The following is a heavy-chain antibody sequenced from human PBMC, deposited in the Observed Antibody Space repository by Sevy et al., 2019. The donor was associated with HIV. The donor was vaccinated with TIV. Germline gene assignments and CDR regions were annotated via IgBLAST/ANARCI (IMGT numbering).Heavy chain of an antibody. CDR1: GFTFSSYW. V-gene: IGHV3-7*01. CDR3: ARAQGYYDSSGYYRYYYYGMDV. Sequence: GGSLRLSCAASGFTFSSYWMSWVRQAPGKGLEWVANIKQDGSEKYYVDSVKGRFTISRDNAKHSLYLQMNSLRAEDTALYYCARAQGYYDSSGYYRYYYYGMDVWGQGTTVTVSS. CDR2: IKQDGSEK. J-gene: IGHJ6*02. D-gene: IGHD3-22*01.